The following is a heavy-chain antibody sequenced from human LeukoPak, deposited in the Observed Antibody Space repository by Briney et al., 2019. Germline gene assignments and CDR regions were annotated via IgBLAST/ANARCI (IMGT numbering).Heavy chain of an antibody. D-gene: IGHD2/OR15-2a*01. CDR1: GGSISSSSYY. CDR2: IYYSGST. CDR3: AREESTRGLSDY. V-gene: IGHV4-39*07. J-gene: IGHJ4*02. Sequence: KPSETLSLTCTVSGGSISSSSYYWGWIRQPPGKGLEWIGSIYYSGSTYYNPSLKSRVTISVDTSKNQFSLKLSSVTAADTAVYYCAREESTRGLSDYWGQGTLVTASS.